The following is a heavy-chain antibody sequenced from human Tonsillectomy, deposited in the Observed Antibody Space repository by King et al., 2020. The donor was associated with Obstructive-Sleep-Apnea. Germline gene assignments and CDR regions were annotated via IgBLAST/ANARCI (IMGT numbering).Heavy chain of an antibody. V-gene: IGHV4-31*03. CDR2: IYYSGST. J-gene: IGHJ3*02. D-gene: IGHD3-22*01. CDR3: MRSGYYYGAFDI. CDR1: GGSISSGGYY. Sequence: QLQESGPGLVKPSQTLSLTCTVSGGSISSGGYYWSWIRQHPGKGLEWIGYIYYSGSTYYNPSLKSRVTISVDTPKNQFSLKLSSVTAAGTAVYYCMRSGYYYGAFDIWGQGTMVTVSS.